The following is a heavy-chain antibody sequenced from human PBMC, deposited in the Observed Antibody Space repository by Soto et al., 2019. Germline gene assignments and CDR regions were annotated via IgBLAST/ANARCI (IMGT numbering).Heavy chain of an antibody. J-gene: IGHJ4*02. CDR2: IVPIFETL. V-gene: IGHV1-69*18. CDR1: GATFSGYA. Sequence: QVQLVQSGAEVKKPGSSVKVSCKASGATFSGYAINWVRQAPGQGLAWLGRIVPIFETLNYAERFQGRVAITADESTTTVYMELTNLTHEDTAVYYCVVMGNVAVSNPRSFDYWGPGTQVTVSS. D-gene: IGHD6-19*01. CDR3: VVMGNVAVSNPRSFDY.